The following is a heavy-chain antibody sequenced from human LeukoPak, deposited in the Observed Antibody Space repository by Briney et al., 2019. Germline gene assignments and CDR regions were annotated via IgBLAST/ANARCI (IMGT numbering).Heavy chain of an antibody. V-gene: IGHV4-39*07. CDR1: GDSISSSSSY. Sequence: PSETLSLTCIVSGDSISSSSSYWGWIRQPPGKGLEWIGYIYHSGSTYYNPSLKSRVTISVDMSKNQFSLKLSSVTAADTAVYFCARLYDSSGYYHFDYWGQGTLVTVSS. CDR2: IYHSGST. CDR3: ARLYDSSGYYHFDY. D-gene: IGHD3-22*01. J-gene: IGHJ4*02.